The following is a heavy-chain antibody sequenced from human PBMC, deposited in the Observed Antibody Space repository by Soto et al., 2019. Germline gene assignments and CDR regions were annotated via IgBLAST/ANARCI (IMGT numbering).Heavy chain of an antibody. CDR1: GFTFSDHY. J-gene: IGHJ4*02. D-gene: IGHD6-13*01. CDR2: ISSSGNSM. V-gene: IGHV3-11*01. CDR3: ARRAASGRHFDH. Sequence: QVQLVESGGGLVMPGESLRLSCAASGFTFSDHYMSWIRQAPGKGLEWVSYISSSGNSMNYADSVKGRFTVSRDNAENSLYLQMNSLRAEDTAVYYCARRAASGRHFDHWGQGTLVSVSS.